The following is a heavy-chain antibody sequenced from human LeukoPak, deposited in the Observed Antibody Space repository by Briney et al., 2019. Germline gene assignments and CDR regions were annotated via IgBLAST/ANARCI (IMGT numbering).Heavy chain of an antibody. J-gene: IGHJ5*02. V-gene: IGHV1-2*02. Sequence: ASVKVSCKASGYTFTDYFMHWVRQAPGQGLEWMGWINPNTGGTNYAQKFQGRVTMTRDTSISTAYMELSRLRSDDTAVYYCARALRTSRGFDPWGQGTLVTVSS. CDR1: GYTFTDYF. D-gene: IGHD4-17*01. CDR3: ARALRTSRGFDP. CDR2: INPNTGGT.